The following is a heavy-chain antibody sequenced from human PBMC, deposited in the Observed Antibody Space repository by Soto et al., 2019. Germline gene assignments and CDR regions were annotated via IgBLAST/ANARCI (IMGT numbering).Heavy chain of an antibody. V-gene: IGHV3-7*02. Sequence: EVRLVESGGGLVKPGGSLNLPCEASGFTFSSRWRTWVRRGPGKGLEWVANIHEDKNAKDYVDSVKGRFTISRDNAKNSLYLQMNSLRDEDTAVYYCATHDGPAAAGLVLDFWGQGALVIVSS. D-gene: IGHD6-25*01. CDR1: GFTFSSRW. J-gene: IGHJ4*02. CDR2: IHEDKNAK. CDR3: ATHDGPAAAGLVLDF.